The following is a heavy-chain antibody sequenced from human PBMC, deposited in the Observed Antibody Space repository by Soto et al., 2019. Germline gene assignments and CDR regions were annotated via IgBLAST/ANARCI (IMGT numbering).Heavy chain of an antibody. CDR3: ASLLYYYDSSGTYYYGMDV. J-gene: IGHJ6*02. CDR2: IYYSGST. CDR1: GGSISSGGYY. V-gene: IGHV4-31*03. Sequence: SETLSLTCTVSGGSISSGGYYWSWIRQHPXKGLEWIGYIYYSGSTYYNPSLKSRVTISVDTSKNQFSLKLSSVTAADTAVYYCASLLYYYDSSGTYYYGMDVWGQGTTVTVSS. D-gene: IGHD3-22*01.